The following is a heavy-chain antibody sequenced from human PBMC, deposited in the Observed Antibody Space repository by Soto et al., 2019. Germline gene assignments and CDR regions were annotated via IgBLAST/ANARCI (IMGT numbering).Heavy chain of an antibody. Sequence: ASVKVSCKASGYTFTSYGIGWVRQAPGQGLEWMGWISAYNGNTNYAQKLQGRVTMTTDTSTSTAYMELRSLRSDDTAGYYCARDGTNYYGSGSYYRFSDYYYYGTDVWGQGTTVNRLL. D-gene: IGHD3-10*01. V-gene: IGHV1-18*01. CDR2: ISAYNGNT. CDR1: GYTFTSYG. J-gene: IGHJ6*02. CDR3: ARDGTNYYGSGSYYRFSDYYYYGTDV.